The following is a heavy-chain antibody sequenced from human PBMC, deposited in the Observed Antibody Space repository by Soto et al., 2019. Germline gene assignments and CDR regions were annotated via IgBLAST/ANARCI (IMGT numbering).Heavy chain of an antibody. CDR3: AKDTVGSSEGMGV. CDR2: ISWNSGSI. J-gene: IGHJ6*02. D-gene: IGHD6-19*01. CDR1: GFTFDDYA. Sequence: EVQLVESGGGLVQPGRSLRLSCAASGFTFDDYAMHWVRQAPGKGLEWVSGISWNSGSIGYADSVKGRFTISRDNAKNSLYLQMNSLRAEDTALYYCAKDTVGSSEGMGVWGQGTTVTGSS. V-gene: IGHV3-9*01.